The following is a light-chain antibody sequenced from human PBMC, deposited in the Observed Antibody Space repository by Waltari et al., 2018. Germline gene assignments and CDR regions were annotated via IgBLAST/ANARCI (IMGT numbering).Light chain of an antibody. CDR2: LTF. J-gene: IGKJ4*01. Sequence: IVMTQSPSSLSVTPGGSASISCRSSQSLLDRSGYHYLDWYLQKPGQSPQRLIHLTFKRAFGVPDRISGSGSGTDFTLRISRVEAEDVGVYYCMQSLQTPLTFGGGT. CDR1: QSLLDRSGYHY. CDR3: MQSLQTPLT. V-gene: IGKV2-28*01.